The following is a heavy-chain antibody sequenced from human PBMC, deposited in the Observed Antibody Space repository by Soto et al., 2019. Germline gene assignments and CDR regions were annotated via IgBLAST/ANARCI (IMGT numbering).Heavy chain of an antibody. V-gene: IGHV4-34*01. CDR2: IKHTRGT. J-gene: IGHJ5*02. D-gene: IGHD1-26*01. CDR1: SGSVHCDC. CDR3: ATRIAGFGLLIPAFDP. Sequence: QSRSRTRPVFSGSVHCDCWRWIRPPPGEGVEWIGEIKHTRGTHYNTTHKRRVNMTVDTSKNQFSLRLSSVTGADTAIYYCATRIAGFGLLIPAFDPWGQGTQVTVSS.